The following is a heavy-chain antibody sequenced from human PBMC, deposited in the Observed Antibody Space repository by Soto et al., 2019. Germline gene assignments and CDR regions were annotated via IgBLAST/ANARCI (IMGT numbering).Heavy chain of an antibody. Sequence: SGPTLVNPTQTLTLTCSFSGFSLSTTGVGVGWIRQPPGKALEWLALIYWDDDKRYNPSLNSRLTITKDTSKNQVVLAMTNMDPVDTATYYCVQSRCGGDCLQSYSSHSYYGLDVWGQGTTVTSP. D-gene: IGHD2-21*02. J-gene: IGHJ6*02. V-gene: IGHV2-5*02. CDR3: VQSRCGGDCLQSYSSHSYYGLDV. CDR1: GFSLSTTGVG. CDR2: IYWDDDK.